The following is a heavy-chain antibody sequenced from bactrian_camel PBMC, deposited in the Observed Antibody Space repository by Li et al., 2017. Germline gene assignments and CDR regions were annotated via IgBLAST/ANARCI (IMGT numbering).Heavy chain of an antibody. D-gene: IGHD2*01. V-gene: IGHV3S25*01. CDR2: INSAGDST. CDR3: AARGPYCYTMLSVRDFTY. Sequence: QLVESGGGLVQPGGSLRLSCAASGFTFSSLWMHWDRQVPGKGLEWVSTINSAGDSTYYAASVKGRFAITRDNAENTLYLQMNSLKPEDTAMYYCAARGPYCYTMLSVRDFTYWGQGTQVTVS. J-gene: IGHJ6*01. CDR1: GFTFSSLW.